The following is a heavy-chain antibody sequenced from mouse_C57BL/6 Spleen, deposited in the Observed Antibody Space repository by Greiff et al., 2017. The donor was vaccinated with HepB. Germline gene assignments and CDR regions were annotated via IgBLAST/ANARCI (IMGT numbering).Heavy chain of an antibody. Sequence: EVKLVESGGGLVKPGGSLKLSCAASGFTFSSYAMSWVRQTPEKRLEWVATISDGGSYTYYPDNVKGRFTISRDNAKNNLYLQMSHLKSEDTAMYYCARGGSITIYFDYWGQGTTLTVSS. J-gene: IGHJ2*01. CDR2: ISDGGSYT. D-gene: IGHD1-1*02. CDR1: GFTFSSYA. V-gene: IGHV5-4*03. CDR3: ARGGSITIYFDY.